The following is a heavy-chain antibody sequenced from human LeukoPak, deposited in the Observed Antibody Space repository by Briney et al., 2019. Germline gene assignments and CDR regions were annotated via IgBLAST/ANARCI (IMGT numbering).Heavy chain of an antibody. CDR3: ARGPGIYFDI. Sequence: SETLSLTCTVSGGSISSSSYYWGWIRQPPGKGLEWIGSIYYSGSTYYNPSLKSRVTISVDTSKNQFSLKLSSVTAADTAVYYCARGPGIYFDIWGQGTMVTVSS. CDR1: GGSISSSSYY. CDR2: IYYSGST. V-gene: IGHV4-39*07. J-gene: IGHJ3*02. D-gene: IGHD1-14*01.